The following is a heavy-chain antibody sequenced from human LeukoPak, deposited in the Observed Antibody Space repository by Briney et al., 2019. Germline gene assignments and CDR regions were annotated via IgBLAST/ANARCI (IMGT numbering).Heavy chain of an antibody. J-gene: IGHJ4*02. CDR1: GGSFSGYY. CDR2: INHSGST. D-gene: IGHD3-9*01. Sequence: PSETLSLTCAVYGGSFSGYYWSWIRQPPGKGLEWIGEINHSGSTNYNPSLMSRVTISVDTSKNQFSLKLSSVTAADTAVYYCARKGYDILTGYKFDYWGQGTLVTVSS. CDR3: ARKGYDILTGYKFDY. V-gene: IGHV4-34*01.